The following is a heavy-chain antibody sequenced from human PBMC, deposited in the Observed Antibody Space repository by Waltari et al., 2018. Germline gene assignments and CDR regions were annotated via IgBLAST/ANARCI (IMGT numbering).Heavy chain of an antibody. J-gene: IGHJ4*02. CDR2: IHHSGRI. Sequence: QVQLQESGPGLVQPSGALSLTCAVDGGADSSTYWWSWVRQSPDKGLEWIGQIHHSGRIIYNPSLKSRVTISEDTSKNQFSLKVNAVTAADTAVYYCASDRGVGLYLDNWGQGTLVSVSS. CDR1: GGADSSTYW. V-gene: IGHV4-4*02. D-gene: IGHD2-8*02. CDR3: ASDRGVGLYLDN.